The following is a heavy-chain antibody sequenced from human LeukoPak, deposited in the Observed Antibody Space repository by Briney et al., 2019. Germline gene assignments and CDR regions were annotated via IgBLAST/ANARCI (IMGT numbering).Heavy chain of an antibody. CDR1: GGSFSGYY. J-gene: IGHJ5*02. D-gene: IGHD3-9*01. CDR2: INHSGST. CDR3: ARLTGYYKEMSWFDP. Sequence: SETLSLTCAVYGGSFSGYYWSWIRQPPGKGLEWIGEINHSGSTNYNPSLKSRVTISVDTSKNQFSLKLSSVTAADTAVYYCARLTGYYKEMSWFDPWGQGTLVTVSS. V-gene: IGHV4-34*01.